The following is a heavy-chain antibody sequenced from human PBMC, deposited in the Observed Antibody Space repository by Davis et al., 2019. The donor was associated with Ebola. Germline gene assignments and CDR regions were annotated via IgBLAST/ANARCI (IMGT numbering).Heavy chain of an antibody. CDR1: GYTFTNYY. J-gene: IGHJ3*02. V-gene: IGHV1-46*03. Sequence: AASVKVSCKASGYTFTNYYMHWVRQAPGQGLEWMGMINPNDGRTIYAQKFQGGVTVTRDTSMTTVYMDLSSLRSEDTALYYCTTPGGQDSGYDVFDIWGQGTMVTVSS. D-gene: IGHD5-12*01. CDR3: TTPGGQDSGYDVFDI. CDR2: INPNDGRT.